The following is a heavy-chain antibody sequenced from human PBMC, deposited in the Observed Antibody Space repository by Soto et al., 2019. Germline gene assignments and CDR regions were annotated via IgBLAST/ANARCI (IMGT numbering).Heavy chain of an antibody. J-gene: IGHJ3*02. D-gene: IGHD2-15*01. V-gene: IGHV4-61*01. CDR2: IYYSGST. CDR3: ARGSGPNDAFDI. CDR1: GCSVRPCSYH. Sequence: EKLSHTSTVSGCSVRPCSYHWSLIRQPPGKGLEWIGYIYYSGSTNYNPSLKSRVTISVDTSKNQFSLKLSSVTAADTAVYYCARGSGPNDAFDIWGQGTMVT.